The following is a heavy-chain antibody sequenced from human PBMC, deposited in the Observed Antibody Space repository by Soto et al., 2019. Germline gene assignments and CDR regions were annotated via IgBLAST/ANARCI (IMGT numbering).Heavy chain of an antibody. CDR2: IYPSDSDT. CDR3: VRVSSERSGWST. J-gene: IGHJ4*02. Sequence: GESLKISCKAFGYSFTSYWIGWVRQVPGKGLEWMGIIYPSDSDTRYSPPFQGQVTISADKSINAAYLQWSSLKASDSAIYFCVRVSSERSGWSTWGQGTLVTVSS. V-gene: IGHV5-51*01. CDR1: GYSFTSYW. D-gene: IGHD6-19*01.